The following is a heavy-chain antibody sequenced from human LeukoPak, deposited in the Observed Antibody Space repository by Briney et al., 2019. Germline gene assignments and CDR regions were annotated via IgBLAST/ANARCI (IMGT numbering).Heavy chain of an antibody. CDR1: GYTFTSYG. J-gene: IGHJ4*02. D-gene: IGHD5-24*01. CDR2: ISPYNGNT. CDR3: AREMATIVNQFDY. V-gene: IGHV1-18*01. Sequence: VASVKVSCKASGYTFTSYGISWVRQAPGQGLERMGWISPYNGNTNYALKLQGRVTMTTDTSTSTAYMELRSLRSDDTAVYYCAREMATIVNQFDYWGQGTLVTVSS.